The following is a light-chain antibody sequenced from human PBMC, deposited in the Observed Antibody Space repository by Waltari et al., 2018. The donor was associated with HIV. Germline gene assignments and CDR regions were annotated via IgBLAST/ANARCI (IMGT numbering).Light chain of an antibody. CDR3: CSYARSGIP. V-gene: IGLV2-23*02. J-gene: IGLJ2*01. Sequence: QSALTQPASVSGSFGQSITISCTGTSSDVGGYNLVSWYQYHPGKAPKLIIYEVSKRPSGVSNRFSGSKSGNPASLTVSGLQAEDEAHYYCCSYARSGIPFGGGTKLTVL. CDR2: EVS. CDR1: SSDVGGYNL.